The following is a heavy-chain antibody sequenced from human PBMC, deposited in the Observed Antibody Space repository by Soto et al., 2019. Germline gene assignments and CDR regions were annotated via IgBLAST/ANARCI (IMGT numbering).Heavy chain of an antibody. D-gene: IGHD5-18*01. Sequence: QVTLKESGPVLVKPTETLTLTCTVSGFSLSNARMGVSWIRQPPGKALEWLAHIFSNDEKSYSRSLKSRLTTXNXTXTRQVVLTMTTMDPVDTASYYCARLDTAMVEFAFDIWGQGTMVTVSS. V-gene: IGHV2-26*01. CDR3: ARLDTAMVEFAFDI. J-gene: IGHJ3*02. CDR2: IFSNDEK. CDR1: GFSLSNARMG.